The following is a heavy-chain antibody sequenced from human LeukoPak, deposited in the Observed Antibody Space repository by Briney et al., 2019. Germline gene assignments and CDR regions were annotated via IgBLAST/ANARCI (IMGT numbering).Heavy chain of an antibody. CDR2: MNPNSGNT. V-gene: IGHV1-8*01. CDR1: GYTFTSYD. Sequence: ASVKVSCKASGYTFTSYDNNWVRQATGQGLEWMGWMNPNSGNTGYAQKFQGRVTMTRNTSISTAYMELSSLRSEDTAVYYCARVDFDWLSRSYYFDYWGQGTLVTVSS. J-gene: IGHJ4*02. D-gene: IGHD3-9*01. CDR3: ARVDFDWLSRSYYFDY.